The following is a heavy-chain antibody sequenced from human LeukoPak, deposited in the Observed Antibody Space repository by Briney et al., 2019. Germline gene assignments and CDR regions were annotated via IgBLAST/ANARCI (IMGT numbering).Heavy chain of an antibody. D-gene: IGHD3-10*01. CDR3: AKGQLWFGEFSYFDY. J-gene: IGHJ4*02. Sequence: GGSLRLSCAGSGFTFSSYAMTWARQAPGKGLEWVSVISGSGGSTDYADSVKGRFSISRDNSKNTLYLQMNSLRAEDTAVYYCAKGQLWFGEFSYFDYGGQGPLVTVSS. CDR2: ISGSGGST. CDR1: GFTFSSYA. V-gene: IGHV3-23*01.